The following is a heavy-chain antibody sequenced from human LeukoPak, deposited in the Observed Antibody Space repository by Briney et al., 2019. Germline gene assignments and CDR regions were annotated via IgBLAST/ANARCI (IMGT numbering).Heavy chain of an antibody. V-gene: IGHV3-7*01. J-gene: IGHJ4*02. Sequence: GGSLRLSCAASGFSFSNYWMGWVRQAPGKGLACVANIKTDGSETYYVDSVKGRITISRDNAKNSLFLQMNSLRADDTAVYYCARDFTPEWFDIHWGQGTLVTVS. CDR2: IKTDGSET. CDR3: ARDFTPEWFDIH. D-gene: IGHD3-3*01. CDR1: GFSFSNYW.